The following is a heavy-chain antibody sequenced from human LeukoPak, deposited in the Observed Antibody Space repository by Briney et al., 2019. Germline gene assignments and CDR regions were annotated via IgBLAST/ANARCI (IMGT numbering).Heavy chain of an antibody. CDR1: GDSISSGGYS. V-gene: IGHV4-30-4*07. J-gene: IGHJ6*03. D-gene: IGHD2-15*01. Sequence: PSETLSLTCAVSGDSISSGGYSWTWIRQTPGKGLEWIAYIHDSGSTYYNPSLKSRLSISIDTSKNQFSLKLNSVTAADTAVYYCARVRCSGGSCPYYYYYYYMDVWGKGTTVTVSS. CDR3: ARVRCSGGSCPYYYYYYYMDV. CDR2: IHDSGST.